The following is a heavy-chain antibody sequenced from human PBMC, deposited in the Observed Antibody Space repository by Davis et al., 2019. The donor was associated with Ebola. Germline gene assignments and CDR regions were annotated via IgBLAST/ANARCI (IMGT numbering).Heavy chain of an antibody. D-gene: IGHD6-19*01. V-gene: IGHV4-59*11. CDR2: IYYSGST. CDR1: GGSISSHY. Sequence: PSETLSLTCTVSGGSISSHYWSWIRQPPGKGLEWIGYIYYSGSTNYNPSLKSRVTISVDTSKNQFSLKLSSVTAADTAVYYCATLAYSSGWYGYYYGMDVWGQGTTVTVSS. J-gene: IGHJ6*02. CDR3: ATLAYSSGWYGYYYGMDV.